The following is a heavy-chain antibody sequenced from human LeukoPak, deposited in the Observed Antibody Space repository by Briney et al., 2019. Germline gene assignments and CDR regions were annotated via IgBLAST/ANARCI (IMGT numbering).Heavy chain of an antibody. CDR3: ARGTRGRGDWYFDL. Sequence: ASVKVSWKASGYTFTTFGFSWVRQPPGQGLEWMAWISADKVNTNYAQKLQGRVTMSADTSTSTAYMELRSLTSDDTAVYYCARGTRGRGDWYFDLWGRGTLVTVSS. CDR1: GYTFTTFG. V-gene: IGHV1-18*01. CDR2: ISADKVNT. D-gene: IGHD1-26*01. J-gene: IGHJ2*01.